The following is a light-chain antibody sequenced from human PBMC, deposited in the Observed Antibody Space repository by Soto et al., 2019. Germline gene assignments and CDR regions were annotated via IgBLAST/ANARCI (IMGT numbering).Light chain of an antibody. Sequence: IVLTQSPATLSVSPGESATLSCWASQSVSSGLAWYHQKPGQAPRLLVYRASTRATGIPARFSGSGSGTEFTLTISGLQSEDFAVYYCQQYEKWPRTFGQGTKVDIK. CDR3: QQYEKWPRT. CDR2: RAS. V-gene: IGKV3-15*01. CDR1: QSVSSG. J-gene: IGKJ1*01.